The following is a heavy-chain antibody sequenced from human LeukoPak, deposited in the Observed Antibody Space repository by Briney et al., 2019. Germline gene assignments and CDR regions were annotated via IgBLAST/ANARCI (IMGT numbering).Heavy chain of an antibody. CDR3: ARGLKYSTGWYYFDY. CDR2: IYSGGST. V-gene: IGHV3-53*01. CDR1: GFTVSSNY. D-gene: IGHD6-19*01. Sequence: GGSLRLSCTASGFTVSSNYMSWVRQAPGKGLEWVSVIYSGGSTYYGDSVKGRFTISRDNSKNTLYLQMNSLRAEDTAVYYCARGLKYSTGWYYFDYWGQGTLVTVSS. J-gene: IGHJ4*02.